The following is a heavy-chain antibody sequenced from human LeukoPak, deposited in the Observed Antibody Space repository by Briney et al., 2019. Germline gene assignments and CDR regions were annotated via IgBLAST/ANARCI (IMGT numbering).Heavy chain of an antibody. CDR2: ISYSGSTT. J-gene: IGHJ5*02. CDR1: GFTFTNFE. V-gene: IGHV3-48*03. Sequence: GGSLRLSCAASGFTFTNFEMNWVRQAPGKGLEWVSYISYSGSTTSYAGSVKGRFTISRDNAKNSLYLQMNSLRAEDTAVYYCARAGPPAFDPWGQGTLVTVSS. CDR3: ARAGPPAFDP.